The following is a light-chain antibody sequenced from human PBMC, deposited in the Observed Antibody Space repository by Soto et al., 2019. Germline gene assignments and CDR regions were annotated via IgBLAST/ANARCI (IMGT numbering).Light chain of an antibody. CDR2: DAS. Sequence: EIVLTQSPATLSLSPGERATLSCRASQSISSYLAWYQQKPGQAPRLLISDASNRATGIPDRFSGSGSGADFTLTISRLEPEDCAVYYCQQYGSSPWTFGQVTTVEIK. V-gene: IGKV3-20*01. CDR3: QQYGSSPWT. CDR1: QSISSY. J-gene: IGKJ1*01.